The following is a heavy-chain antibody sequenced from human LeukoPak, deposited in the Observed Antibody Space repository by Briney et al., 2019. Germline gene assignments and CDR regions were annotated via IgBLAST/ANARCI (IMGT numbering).Heavy chain of an antibody. D-gene: IGHD3-16*01. CDR1: GFTFSSFA. CDR2: ISGSGGST. J-gene: IGHJ4*02. Sequence: GRSPRPSCAASGFTFSSFAMTRVRRAPGNGLEWVSAISGSGGSTYYADSVKGRFTTPRDNSKNTIYPQMNRLRDEATTVYYCSKDHHLGILSLIVTSPHFVYWGQGTLVTVSS. CDR3: SKDHHLGILSLIVTSPHFVY. V-gene: IGHV3-23*01.